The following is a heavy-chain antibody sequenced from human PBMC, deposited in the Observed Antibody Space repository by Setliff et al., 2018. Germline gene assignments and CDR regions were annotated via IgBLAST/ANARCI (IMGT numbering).Heavy chain of an antibody. CDR2: IYPSDSDT. D-gene: IGHD6-25*01. CDR3: ARRSYSSALYYFDY. V-gene: IGHV5-51*01. CDR1: GYDFAYYW. J-gene: IGHJ4*02. Sequence: GESLKISCKVSGYDFAYYWIAWVRQMPGKGLEWMGIIYPSDSDTKYSPSFQGQVTISADKSNKTAYLQLQRLRASDTAIYFCARRSYSSALYYFDYWGRGTLVTV.